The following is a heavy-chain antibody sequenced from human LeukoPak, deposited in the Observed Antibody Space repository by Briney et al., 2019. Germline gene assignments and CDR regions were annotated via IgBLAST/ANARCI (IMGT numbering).Heavy chain of an antibody. CDR2: ISGSGGNT. Sequence: GGSLRLSCAASGFTFSSYAMSWVRQAPGKGLEWVSVISGSGGNTYYADSAKGRFTISRDNSKNTLYLQLNSLRAEDTAVYYCAKDGEEYYYDSSGHDYWGQGTLVTVSS. J-gene: IGHJ4*02. CDR3: AKDGEEYYYDSSGHDY. CDR1: GFTFSSYA. D-gene: IGHD3-22*01. V-gene: IGHV3-23*01.